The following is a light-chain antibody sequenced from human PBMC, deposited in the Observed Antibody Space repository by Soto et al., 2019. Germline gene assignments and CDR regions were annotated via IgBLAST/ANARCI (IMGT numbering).Light chain of an antibody. CDR3: QQYHIWTQT. CDR2: VAS. V-gene: IGKV3-15*01. Sequence: EIVITQSAYAVSVSPGEGATLSCRVSQRIRSNLAWYQQRPGQAARLLMYVASTRADGIPARFTGSGSGTEITLTISSLKSEDFAVYYCQQYHIWTQTFGQGTKVDIK. J-gene: IGKJ1*01. CDR1: QRIRSN.